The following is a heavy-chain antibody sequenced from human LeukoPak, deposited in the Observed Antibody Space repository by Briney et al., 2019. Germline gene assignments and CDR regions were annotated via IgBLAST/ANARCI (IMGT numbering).Heavy chain of an antibody. D-gene: IGHD3-22*01. J-gene: IGHJ4*02. Sequence: GGSLRLSCAASGISFASYWVTWVRQAPGKGLEWVANIGQDGIETVYEGPVKGRFTISRDNARNLLFLQMNSLRADDTAVYYCAIPSSYDGSRYYHAYWGQGTLVSVSS. CDR3: AIPSSYDGSRYYHAY. CDR1: GISFASYW. V-gene: IGHV3-7*01. CDR2: IGQDGIET.